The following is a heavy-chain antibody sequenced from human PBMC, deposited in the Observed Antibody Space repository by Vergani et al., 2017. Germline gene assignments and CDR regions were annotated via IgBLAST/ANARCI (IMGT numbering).Heavy chain of an antibody. Sequence: EVQLLESGGGLVQPGGSLRLSCAASGFTFSSYAMSWVRQAPGKGLEWVSAISGSGGSTYNADSVKGRFTISRDNSKNKLYLQMNSLRAEDTAVYYCAKDKPKYSYGNGFDYWGQGTLVTVSS. D-gene: IGHD5-18*01. CDR2: ISGSGGST. CDR1: GFTFSSYA. CDR3: AKDKPKYSYGNGFDY. J-gene: IGHJ4*02. V-gene: IGHV3-23*01.